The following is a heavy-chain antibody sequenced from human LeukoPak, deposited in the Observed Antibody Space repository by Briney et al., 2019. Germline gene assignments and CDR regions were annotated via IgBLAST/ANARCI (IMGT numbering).Heavy chain of an antibody. Sequence: SETLSLTCTVSGGSISSYYWSWIRQPAGKGLEWIGRIYTSGSTNYNPSLKSRVTMSVDTSKNQFSLKLSSVTAADTAVYYCARGPPFGSGSLPWYYYYYYMDVWGKGTAVTISS. D-gene: IGHD3-10*01. J-gene: IGHJ6*03. V-gene: IGHV4-4*07. CDR2: IYTSGST. CDR3: ARGPPFGSGSLPWYYYYYYMDV. CDR1: GGSISSYY.